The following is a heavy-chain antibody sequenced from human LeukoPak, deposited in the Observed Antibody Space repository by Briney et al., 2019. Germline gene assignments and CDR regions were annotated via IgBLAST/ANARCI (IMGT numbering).Heavy chain of an antibody. CDR1: GGSISSYY. D-gene: IGHD6-6*01. V-gene: IGHV4-59*01. Sequence: SETLSLTCIVSGGSISSYYWSWIRQPPGKGLEWIGYVYYSGSTNYNPSLKSRVTISVDMSKNQFSLKLSSVTAADTAVYYCARVPPASPVLDYWGQGTLVTVSS. CDR3: ARVPPASPVLDY. J-gene: IGHJ4*02. CDR2: VYYSGST.